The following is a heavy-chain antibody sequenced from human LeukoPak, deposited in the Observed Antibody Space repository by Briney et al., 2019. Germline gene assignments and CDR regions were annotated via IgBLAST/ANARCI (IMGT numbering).Heavy chain of an antibody. J-gene: IGHJ6*02. Sequence: SETLSPTCAVYGGSFSGYYWSWIRQPPGKGLEWTGEINHSGSTNYNPSLKSRVTISVDTSKNQFSLKLSSVTAADTAVYYCARGVVVVAATPYYYYGMHVWGQGTTVTVSS. D-gene: IGHD2-15*01. CDR1: GGSFSGYY. CDR3: ARGVVVVAATPYYYYGMHV. CDR2: INHSGST. V-gene: IGHV4-34*01.